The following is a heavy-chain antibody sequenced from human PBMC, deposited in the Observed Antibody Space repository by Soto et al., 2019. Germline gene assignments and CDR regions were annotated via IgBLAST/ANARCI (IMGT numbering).Heavy chain of an antibody. D-gene: IGHD3-10*02. J-gene: IGHJ4*02. CDR2: IHQDGSEM. CDR1: GFTFSSYW. CDR3: ARGYNNVLDY. V-gene: IGHV3-7*01. Sequence: EVQLVESGGGLVQPGGSLRLSCAVSGFTFSSYWMSWVRQAPGKGLEWVANIHQDGSEMYYVDSVKGRFTISRDNAKNSLYLQMNSLRDEDTAVYYCARGYNNVLDYWGQGTLVTVSS.